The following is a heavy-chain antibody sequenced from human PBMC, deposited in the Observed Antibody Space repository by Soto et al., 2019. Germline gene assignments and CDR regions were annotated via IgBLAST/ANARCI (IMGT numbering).Heavy chain of an antibody. CDR3: ARASPVICGGDPCYRLDSSFDS. D-gene: IGHD2-21*02. CDR2: IIPLFGTP. J-gene: IGHJ5*01. V-gene: IGHV1-69*01. Sequence: QVQLVQAGAEVRKPGSSLRVSCKSSGATFSTTGISWVRQAPGQGLEWMGGIIPLFGTPKYARKFQGRVYITADESTNTVYMVLNSLRPDDAAVYYCARASPVICGGDPCYRLDSSFDSWGQGSLVIVSS. CDR1: GATFSTTG.